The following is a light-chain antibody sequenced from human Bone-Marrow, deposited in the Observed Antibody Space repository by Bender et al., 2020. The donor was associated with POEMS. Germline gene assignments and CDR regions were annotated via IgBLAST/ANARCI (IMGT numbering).Light chain of an antibody. CDR2: INN. CDR1: SANIGTNP. J-gene: IGLJ3*02. V-gene: IGLV1-44*01. CDR3: SSYVGSNNWV. Sequence: QSVLTQPPSASGTPGQRVTISCSGSSANIGTNPVNWYQQLPGTAPKLLIYINNQRPSGVPDRFSGSKSGTSASLAISGLQSEDEADYYCSSYVGSNNWVFGGGTKMTVL.